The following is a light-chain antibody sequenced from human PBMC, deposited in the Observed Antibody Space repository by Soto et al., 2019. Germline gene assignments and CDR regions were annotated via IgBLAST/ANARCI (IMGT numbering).Light chain of an antibody. CDR2: AAS. Sequence: EIVMTQSPATLPVSPGERATLSCRASQSVSSNLAWYQQKPGQAPRLLIYAASTRATGIPARFSGSGSGTEFTLTISSLQSEDFAFYFCQQYNNWPRTFGQGTKVEIK. CDR1: QSVSSN. CDR3: QQYNNWPRT. V-gene: IGKV3-15*01. J-gene: IGKJ1*01.